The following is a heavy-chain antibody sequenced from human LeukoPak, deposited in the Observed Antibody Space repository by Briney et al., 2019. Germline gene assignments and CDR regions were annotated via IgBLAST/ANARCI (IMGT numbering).Heavy chain of an antibody. V-gene: IGHV3-30*18. CDR3: AKDSRGPRSYYTFDY. CDR2: ISYDGSNK. J-gene: IGHJ4*02. CDR1: GFTFSSYG. Sequence: GRSLRLSCAASGFTFSSYGMHWVRQAPGKGLEWVAVISYDGSNKYYADSVKGRFTISRDNSKNTLYLQMNSLRAEDTAVYYCAKDSRGPRSYYTFDYWGQGTLVTVSS. D-gene: IGHD3-10*01.